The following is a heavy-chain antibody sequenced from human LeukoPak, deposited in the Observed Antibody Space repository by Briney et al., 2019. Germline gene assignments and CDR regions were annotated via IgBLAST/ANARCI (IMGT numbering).Heavy chain of an antibody. D-gene: IGHD2-2*01. V-gene: IGHV4-59*01. CDR1: GFSFGDYY. J-gene: IGHJ6*03. CDR3: ARTTNYCSSTSCYYYYMDV. Sequence: GSLRLSCAASGFSFGDYYMSWIRQAPGKGLEWIGYIYHSGSTNYNPSLKSRVTISVDTSKNQFSLKLSSVTAADTAVYYCARTTNYCSSTSCYYYYMDVWGKGTTVTVSS. CDR2: IYHSGST.